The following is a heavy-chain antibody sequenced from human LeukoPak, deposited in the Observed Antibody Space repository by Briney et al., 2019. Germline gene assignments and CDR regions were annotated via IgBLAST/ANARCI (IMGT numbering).Heavy chain of an antibody. CDR3: AIVEGSSSPRRGMDV. Sequence: SETLSLTCTVSGASISSYFWSWIRQPPGRGLEWIGYIYYSGSTNYSPSLKSRVTISVDTSKNQFSLKLSSVTAADTAVYYCAIVEGSSSPRRGMDVWGQGTTITVSS. CDR1: GASISSYF. V-gene: IGHV4-59*08. CDR2: IYYSGST. D-gene: IGHD6-13*01. J-gene: IGHJ6*02.